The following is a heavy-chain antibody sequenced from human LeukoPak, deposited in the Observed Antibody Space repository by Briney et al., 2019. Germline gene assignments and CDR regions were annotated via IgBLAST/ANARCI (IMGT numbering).Heavy chain of an antibody. CDR2: IWYDGSNK. Sequence: GGPLRLSCAASGFTFSSYGMHWVRQAPGKGLEWVAVIWYDGSNKYYADSVKGRFTISRDNSKNTLYLQMNSLRAEDTAVYYCARAARYSGSYADYFDYWGQGTLVTVSS. D-gene: IGHD1-26*01. V-gene: IGHV3-33*01. J-gene: IGHJ4*02. CDR1: GFTFSSYG. CDR3: ARAARYSGSYADYFDY.